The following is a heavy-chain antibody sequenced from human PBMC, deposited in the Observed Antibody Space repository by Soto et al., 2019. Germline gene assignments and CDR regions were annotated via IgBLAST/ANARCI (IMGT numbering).Heavy chain of an antibody. J-gene: IGHJ4*02. Sequence: GGSLRLSCAASGFTFSSYGMHWVRQAPGKGLEWVAVISYDGSNKYYADSVKGRFTISRDNSKNTLYLQMNSLRAEDTAVYYCAKDPAVAGTDVEYYFDYWGQGTLVTVSS. D-gene: IGHD6-19*01. CDR1: GFTFSSYG. CDR3: AKDPAVAGTDVEYYFDY. CDR2: ISYDGSNK. V-gene: IGHV3-30*18.